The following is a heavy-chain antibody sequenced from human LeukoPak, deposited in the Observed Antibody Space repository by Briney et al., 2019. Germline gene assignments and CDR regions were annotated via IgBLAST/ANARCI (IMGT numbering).Heavy chain of an antibody. D-gene: IGHD5-24*01. CDR2: IYYSGST. V-gene: IGHV4-59*01. CDR1: GGSISSYY. Sequence: SETLSLTCTVSGGSISSYYWSWIRQPPGKGLEWIWYIYYSGSTNYNPSLKSRVTISVDTSKNQFSLKLSSVTAADTAVYYCARRDGYKKYYFDYWGQGTLVTVSS. J-gene: IGHJ4*02. CDR3: ARRDGYKKYYFDY.